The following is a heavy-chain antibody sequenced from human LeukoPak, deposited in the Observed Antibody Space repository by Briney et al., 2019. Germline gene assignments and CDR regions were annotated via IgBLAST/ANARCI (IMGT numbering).Heavy chain of an antibody. CDR3: ARGPIYGSGSYFTD. V-gene: IGHV3-48*02. D-gene: IGHD3-10*01. CDR2: ISSSSTI. CDR1: GFSFSSYS. Sequence: GGSLRLSCAASGFSFSSYSMNWVRQAPGKGLEWVSYISSSSTIYYADSVKGRFTISRDNAKNSLYLQMNSLRDEDTAVYYCARGPIYGSGSYFTDWGQGTLVTVSS. J-gene: IGHJ4*02.